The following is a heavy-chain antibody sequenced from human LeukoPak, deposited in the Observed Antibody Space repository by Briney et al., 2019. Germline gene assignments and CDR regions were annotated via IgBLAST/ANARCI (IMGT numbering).Heavy chain of an antibody. CDR1: GFTFGSYG. D-gene: IGHD5-12*01. J-gene: IGHJ4*02. CDR3: ARDPSGRGNYFDY. V-gene: IGHV3-33*01. Sequence: GRSLRLSCAASGFTFGSYGMHWVRQAPGKGLEWVAVIWYDGSNKYYADSVKGRFTISRDNSKNTLYLQMNSLRAEDTAVYYCARDPSGRGNYFDYWGQGTLVTVSS. CDR2: IWYDGSNK.